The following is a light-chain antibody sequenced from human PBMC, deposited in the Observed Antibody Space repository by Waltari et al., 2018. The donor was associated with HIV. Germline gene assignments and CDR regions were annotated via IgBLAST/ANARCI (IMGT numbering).Light chain of an antibody. V-gene: IGKV3-11*01. Sequence: EIVLTQSPATLSLSPGDRATLSCRATQSVSDYLVWYQQRPGQAPRLLIYDSSHRAAGVPPRFSGSGSGKEFTLTISRLEPEDFAVYYCQQRSTWPLVTFGPGTILDVK. CDR2: DSS. CDR3: QQRSTWPLVT. CDR1: QSVSDY. J-gene: IGKJ3*01.